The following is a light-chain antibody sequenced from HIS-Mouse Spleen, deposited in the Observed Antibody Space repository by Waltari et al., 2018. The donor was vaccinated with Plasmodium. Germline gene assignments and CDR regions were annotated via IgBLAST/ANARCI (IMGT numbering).Light chain of an antibody. CDR2: EVS. CDR3: SSYAGSNNLV. Sequence: QSALPQHPSASGSPGQPVTIPCTGTSSDVGGYNYVSWYQQHPGKAPQLMIYEVSKRPSGVPDRFSGSKSGNTASLTVSGLQAEDEADYYCSSYAGSNNLVFGGGTKLTVL. V-gene: IGLV2-8*01. J-gene: IGLJ2*01. CDR1: SSDVGGYNY.